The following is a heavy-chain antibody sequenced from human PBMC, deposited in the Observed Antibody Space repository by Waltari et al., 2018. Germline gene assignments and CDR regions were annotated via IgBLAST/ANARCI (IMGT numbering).Heavy chain of an antibody. Sequence: EVQLVGSGGGLVKPGGSLRLSCAASGFTFSSYTMNWVRQAPGKGLEWFSSISSGSSYIYYADSVKGRFIISRDNAKNSLYLQMNSRRAEDTAVYYCAREWGVMVGTAAFYFDYWGQGTLVTVSS. CDR3: AREWGVMVGTAAFYFDY. V-gene: IGHV3-21*02. CDR2: ISSGSSYI. D-gene: IGHD2-15*01. CDR1: GFTFSSYT. J-gene: IGHJ4*02.